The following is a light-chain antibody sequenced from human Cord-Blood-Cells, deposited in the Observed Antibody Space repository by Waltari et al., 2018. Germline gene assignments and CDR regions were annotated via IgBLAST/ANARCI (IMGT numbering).Light chain of an antibody. CDR1: SSDCGSYNL. CDR2: EGS. J-gene: IGLJ3*02. CDR3: CSYAGSSTWV. Sequence: QSALTPPAPVSGYSGQSITISCTGTSSDCGSYNLVSWYQQHPGKAPKPMIYEGSKRPSGVSNRFSGSKSGNTASLTISGLQPEDEADYYCCSYAGSSTWVFGGGTKLTVL. V-gene: IGLV2-23*01.